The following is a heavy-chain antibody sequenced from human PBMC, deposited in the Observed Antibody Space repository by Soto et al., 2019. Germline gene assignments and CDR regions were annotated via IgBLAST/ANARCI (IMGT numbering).Heavy chain of an antibody. CDR1: GFTFSNAW. CDR2: IKSKTDGGTT. J-gene: IGHJ6*02. CDR3: TTAGEDYSKRLGHYYGMDV. Sequence: GGSLRLSCAASGFTFSNAWMNWVHQAPGKGLEWVGRIKSKTDGGTTDYAAPVKGRFTISRDDSKNTLYLQMNSLKTEDTAVYYCTTAGEDYSKRLGHYYGMDVWGQGTTVTVSS. V-gene: IGHV3-15*07. D-gene: IGHD4-4*01.